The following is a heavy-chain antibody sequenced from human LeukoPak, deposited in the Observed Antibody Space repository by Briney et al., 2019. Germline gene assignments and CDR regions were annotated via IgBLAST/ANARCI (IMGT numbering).Heavy chain of an antibody. V-gene: IGHV1-3*01. CDR3: ARPTVTTNRYFDY. CDR2: INAGNGNT. Sequence: ASVTVSCKASGYTFTSYAMHWVRQASGQRLEWMGWINAGNGNTKYSQEFQGRVTITRDTSASTAYMELSSLRSEDTAVYYCARPTVTTNRYFDYWGQGTPVTVSS. D-gene: IGHD4-17*01. J-gene: IGHJ4*02. CDR1: GYTFTSYA.